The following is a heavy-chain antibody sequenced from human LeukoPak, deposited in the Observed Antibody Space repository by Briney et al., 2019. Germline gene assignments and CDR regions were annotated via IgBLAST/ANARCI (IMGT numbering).Heavy chain of an antibody. J-gene: IGHJ4*02. D-gene: IGHD3-10*01. CDR1: GFTFSSYW. V-gene: IGHV3-7*01. Sequence: PGGSLRLSCAASGFTFSSYWMSWVRQAPGKGLEWVANIKKDGSEKKYVDSVKGRFTISRDNAKNSLYLQMNSLRAEDTAVYYCAKESNVLLWFGEFDYWGQGTLVTVSS. CDR3: AKESNVLLWFGEFDY. CDR2: IKKDGSEK.